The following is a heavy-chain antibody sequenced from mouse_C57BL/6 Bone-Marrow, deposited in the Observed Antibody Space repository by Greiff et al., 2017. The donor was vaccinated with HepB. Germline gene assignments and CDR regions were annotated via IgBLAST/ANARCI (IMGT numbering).Heavy chain of an antibody. D-gene: IGHD1-1*01. Sequence: VQLQQPGAELVKPGASVKLSCKASGYTFTSYWMHWVKQRPGRGLEWIGRIDPNSGGTKYNEKFKSKATLTVDKPSSTAYMQLSSLTSEDSAVYYCVTGGTFYYGSSYGYYAMDYWGQGTSVTVSS. V-gene: IGHV1-72*01. J-gene: IGHJ4*01. CDR3: VTGGTFYYGSSYGYYAMDY. CDR2: IDPNSGGT. CDR1: GYTFTSYW.